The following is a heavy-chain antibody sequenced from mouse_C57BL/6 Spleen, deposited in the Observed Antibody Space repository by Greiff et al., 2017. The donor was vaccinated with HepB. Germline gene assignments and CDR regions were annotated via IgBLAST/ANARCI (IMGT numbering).Heavy chain of an antibody. V-gene: IGHV5-16*01. D-gene: IGHD2-3*01. CDR1: GFTFSDYY. CDR3: ARGGYYPTWFAY. J-gene: IGHJ3*01. Sequence: EVQLVESEGGLVQPGSSMKLSCTASGFTFSDYYMAWVRQVPEKGLEWVANINYDGSSTYYLDSLKSRFIISRDNAKNILYLQMSSLKSEDTATYYCARGGYYPTWFAYWGQGTLVTVSA. CDR2: INYDGSST.